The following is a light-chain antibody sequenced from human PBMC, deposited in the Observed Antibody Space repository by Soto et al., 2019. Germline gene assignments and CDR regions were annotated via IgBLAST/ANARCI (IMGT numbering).Light chain of an antibody. CDR2: DAS. CDR3: QQRVNLWT. CDR1: QSVGSS. J-gene: IGKJ1*01. V-gene: IGKV3-11*01. Sequence: EIDPSQSLPTLSLTKGERATLXCRASQSVGSSFAWYQQRPGQAPRLLIYDASIRATGIPARFSGSGSGTDFTLTISSLEPEDFAIYFCQQRVNLWTFGQGTNVDIK.